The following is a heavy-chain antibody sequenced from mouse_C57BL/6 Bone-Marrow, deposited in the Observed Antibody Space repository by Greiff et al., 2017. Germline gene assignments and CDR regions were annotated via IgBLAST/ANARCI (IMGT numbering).Heavy chain of an antibody. Sequence: EVQLQQSGAELVRPEASVKLSCTASGFNIKDYYMHWVKQRPEQGLEWIGRIDPEDGDTEYAPKFQGKATMTADTSSNTAYLQLSSLTSEDTAVYYCPVVADWYFDVWGTGTTVTVSS. CDR2: IDPEDGDT. CDR3: PVVADWYFDV. CDR1: GFNIKDYY. V-gene: IGHV14-1*01. D-gene: IGHD1-1*01. J-gene: IGHJ1*03.